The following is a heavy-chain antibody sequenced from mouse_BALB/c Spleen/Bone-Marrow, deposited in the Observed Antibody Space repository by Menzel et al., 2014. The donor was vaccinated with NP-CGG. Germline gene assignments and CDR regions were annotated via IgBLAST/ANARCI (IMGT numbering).Heavy chain of an antibody. D-gene: IGHD1-1*01. CDR2: INPRRNTI. CDR1: GFAFSTYW. CDR3: ARLHGHYYMAY. V-gene: IGHV4-1*02. Sequence: DVMLVESGGGLVQPGGSLKLSCAASGFAFSTYWMNWVRQAPAKGLEWIGDINPRRNTINYKPSLKERFIFSRDNPTTALVHQMSRISYEYTAHYCGARLHGHYYMAYWGQGTSVTVSS. J-gene: IGHJ4*01.